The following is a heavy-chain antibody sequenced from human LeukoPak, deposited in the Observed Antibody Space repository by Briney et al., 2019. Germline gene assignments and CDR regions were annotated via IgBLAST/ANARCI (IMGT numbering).Heavy chain of an antibody. CDR1: GFTFSKYI. J-gene: IGHJ4*02. CDR3: AKDLTPDGAWDIDY. V-gene: IGHV3-23*01. D-gene: IGHD4-17*01. Sequence: GGSLRLSCVASGFTFSKYIMSWVRQAPGKGLEWVSGIYGGSTTTTLYADSVKGRFTISRDNSMNTLYLQMNSLRAEDTAVYYCAKDLTPDGAWDIDYWGQGTLITVSS. CDR2: IYGGSTTTT.